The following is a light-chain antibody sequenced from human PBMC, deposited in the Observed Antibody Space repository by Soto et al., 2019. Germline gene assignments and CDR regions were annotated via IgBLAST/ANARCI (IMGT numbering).Light chain of an antibody. CDR3: ASYAGSISL. CDR1: SSDVGGYNF. V-gene: IGLV2-8*01. Sequence: QSALAQPPSASGSPGQSVTISCTGTSSDVGGYNFVSWYQQHPGRAPKLIIAEVSKRPSGVPDRFSGSKSGNTASLTVSGLQADDEADYYCASYAGSISLFGTGTKVTVL. CDR2: EVS. J-gene: IGLJ1*01.